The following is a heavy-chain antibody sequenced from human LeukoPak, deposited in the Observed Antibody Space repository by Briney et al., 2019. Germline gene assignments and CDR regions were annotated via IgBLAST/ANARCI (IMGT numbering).Heavy chain of an antibody. J-gene: IGHJ4*02. D-gene: IGHD6-13*01. CDR1: GFTFSRYW. CDR3: ARDPPQYTSSWSPFDH. CDR2: INSDGSST. V-gene: IGHV3-74*01. Sequence: PGGSLRLSCAASGFTFSRYWMHWVRQAPGKGLVWVSHINSDGSSTSYADSVKGRFTISRDNAKNTLFLQMDSLTAEDTAVYYCARDPPQYTSSWSPFDHWGQGTLVTVSS.